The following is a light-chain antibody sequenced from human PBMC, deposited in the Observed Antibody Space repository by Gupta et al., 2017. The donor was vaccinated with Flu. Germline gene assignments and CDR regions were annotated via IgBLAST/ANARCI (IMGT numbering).Light chain of an antibody. Sequence: DEVTSTCRASQGISNSLFWYQLKPVKVPKVLIYAASSLRSGVPSRFSGSGSGTEFTLTISSLQPEDVATYYCQRHNSAPWTFGQGTTVEIK. CDR1: QGISNS. V-gene: IGKV1-27*01. J-gene: IGKJ1*01. CDR2: AAS. CDR3: QRHNSAPWT.